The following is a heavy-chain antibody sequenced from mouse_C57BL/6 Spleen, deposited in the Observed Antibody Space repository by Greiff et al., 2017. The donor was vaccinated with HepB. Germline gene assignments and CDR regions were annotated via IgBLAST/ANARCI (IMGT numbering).Heavy chain of an antibody. CDR1: GYTFTSYW. Sequence: QVQLQQSGAELVKPGASVKMSCKASGYTFTSYWITWVKQRPGQGLEWIGDIYPGSGSTNYNEKFKSKATLTVDTSSSTAYMQLSSLTSEDSAVYYCARPQFITTVVDYFDYWGQGTTLTVSS. CDR3: ARPQFITTVVDYFDY. D-gene: IGHD1-1*01. J-gene: IGHJ2*01. V-gene: IGHV1-55*01. CDR2: IYPGSGST.